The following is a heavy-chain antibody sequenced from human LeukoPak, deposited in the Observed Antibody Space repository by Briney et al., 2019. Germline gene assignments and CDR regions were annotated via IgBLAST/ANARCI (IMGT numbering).Heavy chain of an antibody. D-gene: IGHD4-11*01. CDR2: IYYSGST. J-gene: IGHJ4*02. V-gene: IGHV4-59*12. Sequence: SETLSLTCTVSGGSINNFFWNWVRQPPGKELEWIGYIYYSGSTNYNPSLKSRVTISVDTSKNQFSLKLTSVTAADTAVYFCARSGLTTVLYLDWGQGTLVTVSS. CDR1: GGSINNFF. CDR3: ARSGLTTVLYLD.